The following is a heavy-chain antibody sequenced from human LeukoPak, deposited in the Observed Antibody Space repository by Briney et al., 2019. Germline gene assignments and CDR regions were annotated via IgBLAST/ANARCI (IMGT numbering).Heavy chain of an antibody. V-gene: IGHV3-30*02. J-gene: IGHJ4*02. CDR1: GFTFNTYG. D-gene: IGHD4-17*01. CDR2: IQYDGSNK. CDR3: AKENYGDYLPFDY. Sequence: SGGSLRLSCAASGFTFNTYGMHWVRQAPGKGLEWVAFIQYDGSNKYYADSVKGRFTISRDNSKNTLYLQMNSLRAEDTAVYYCAKENYGDYLPFDYWGQGTLVTVSS.